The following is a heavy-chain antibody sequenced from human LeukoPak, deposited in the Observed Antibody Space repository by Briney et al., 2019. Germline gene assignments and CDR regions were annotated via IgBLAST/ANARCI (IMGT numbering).Heavy chain of an antibody. CDR1: GGTFSSYA. J-gene: IGHJ5*02. D-gene: IGHD1-7*01. V-gene: IGHV1-69*05. CDR2: IIPIFGTA. Sequence: GASVKVSCKASGGTFSSYAISWVRQAPGQGLEWMGGIIPIFGTANYAQKFQGRVTITTDESTSTAYMELSSLRSEDTAVYYCARARVELGYNWFDPWGQGTLVTVSS. CDR3: ARARVELGYNWFDP.